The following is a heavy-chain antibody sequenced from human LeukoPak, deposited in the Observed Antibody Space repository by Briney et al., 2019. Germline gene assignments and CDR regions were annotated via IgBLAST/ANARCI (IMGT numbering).Heavy chain of an antibody. Sequence: SETLSLTCTVSGGSISSSSYYWGWIRQPPGKGLEWIGSIYYSGSTYYNPSLKSRVTISVDTSKNQFSLKLSSVTAADTAVYYCARATKRITMVRGVSYYFDYWGQGTLVTVSS. D-gene: IGHD3-10*01. V-gene: IGHV4-39*07. CDR1: GGSISSSSYY. J-gene: IGHJ4*02. CDR3: ARATKRITMVRGVSYYFDY. CDR2: IYYSGST.